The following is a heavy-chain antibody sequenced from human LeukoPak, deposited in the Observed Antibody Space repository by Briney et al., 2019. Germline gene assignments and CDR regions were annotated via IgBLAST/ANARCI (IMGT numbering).Heavy chain of an antibody. CDR1: GGSFSGYY. CDR3: ARAPDCSSTSCYEVV. Sequence: SETLSLTCAVYGGSFSGYYWSWIRQPPGKGLEWIGEINHSGSTNYNPSLKSRVTISVDTSKNQFSLKLSPVTAADTAVYYCARAPDCSSTSCYEVVWGKGTTVTVSS. J-gene: IGHJ6*04. D-gene: IGHD2-2*01. CDR2: INHSGST. V-gene: IGHV4-34*01.